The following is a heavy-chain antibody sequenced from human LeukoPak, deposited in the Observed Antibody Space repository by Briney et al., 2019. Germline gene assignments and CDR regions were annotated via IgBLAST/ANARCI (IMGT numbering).Heavy chain of an antibody. V-gene: IGHV4-34*01. D-gene: IGHD6-19*01. J-gene: IGHJ4*02. Sequence: PSETLSLTCAVYGGSFSGYYWSWIRQPPGKGLEWIGEINHSGSTNYNPSLKSRVTISVDTSKNQFSLKLSSVTAADTAVYYCARGIAVAPDYWGQGTLVTVSS. CDR1: GGSFSGYY. CDR2: INHSGST. CDR3: ARGIAVAPDY.